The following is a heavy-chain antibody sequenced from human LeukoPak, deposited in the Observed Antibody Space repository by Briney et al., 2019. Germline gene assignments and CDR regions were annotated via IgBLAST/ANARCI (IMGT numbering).Heavy chain of an antibody. CDR1: GDSINSGDYY. D-gene: IGHD4/OR15-4a*01. J-gene: IGHJ6*02. CDR2: IYYSGST. CDR3: ARYANSPYYYYAMDV. V-gene: IGHV4-30-4*01. Sequence: SQTLSLTCTVSGDSINSGDYYWSWIRQPPGNGLEWIGYIYYSGSTYYNPSLKSRVTISVYTSKNQFSLKLSSVTAADTAVYYCARYANSPYYYYAMDVWGQGTTVTVSS.